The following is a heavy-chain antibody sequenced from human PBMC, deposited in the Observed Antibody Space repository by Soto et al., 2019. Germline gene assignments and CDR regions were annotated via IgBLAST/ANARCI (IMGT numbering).Heavy chain of an antibody. CDR3: ARDLGIVVTGPNPDY. Sequence: GGSLRLSCAASGFTFSTYSMNWVRQAPGKGLEWVSGISSSSSYIYYADSVKGRFTISRDNAKNSLYLQMNSLRAEDTAVYYCARDLGIVVTGPNPDYWGQGTLVTVSS. CDR2: ISSSSSYI. D-gene: IGHD6-19*01. J-gene: IGHJ4*02. CDR1: GFTFSTYS. V-gene: IGHV3-21*01.